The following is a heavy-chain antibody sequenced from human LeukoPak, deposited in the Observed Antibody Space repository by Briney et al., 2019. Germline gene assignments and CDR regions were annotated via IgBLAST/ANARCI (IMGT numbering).Heavy chain of an antibody. CDR1: GFTFSSYA. CDR2: ISGSGGGT. V-gene: IGHV3-23*01. J-gene: IGHJ5*02. D-gene: IGHD6-13*01. Sequence: GGSLRLSCAASGFTFSSYALIWVSQAPGKGLEWVSGISGSGGGTYYADSVKGRFTISRDNSKNTLYLQMSSLRADDTAVYYCAKRGAAAHPNWFDPWGQGTLVTVSS. CDR3: AKRGAAAHPNWFDP.